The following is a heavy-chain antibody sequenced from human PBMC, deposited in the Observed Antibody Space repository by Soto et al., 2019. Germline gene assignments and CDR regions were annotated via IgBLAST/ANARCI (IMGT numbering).Heavy chain of an antibody. CDR1: GGSITTGTYY. J-gene: IGHJ3*02. Sequence: PSETLSLTCTVSGGSITTGTYYWGWIRQPPGKGLEWIGSIYYVGSTDYNPSLKSRVTISVDTSKNRFSLRLSSVTAADTAVYYCAKNTTRSSGFDIWGQGTMVT. D-gene: IGHD1-1*01. CDR3: AKNTTRSSGFDI. CDR2: IYYVGST. V-gene: IGHV4-39*01.